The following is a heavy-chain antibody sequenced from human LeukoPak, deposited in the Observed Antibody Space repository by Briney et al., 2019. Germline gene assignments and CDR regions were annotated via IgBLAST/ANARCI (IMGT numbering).Heavy chain of an antibody. CDR3: AKDSRSSGSPDY. CDR2: INPSGGST. J-gene: IGHJ4*02. V-gene: IGHV1-46*01. D-gene: IGHD1-26*01. Sequence: ASVKVSCKASGYAFTSYYMHWVRQAPGQGLEWMGIINPSGGSTSYAQKFQGRVTMTRDTSTSTVYMELSSLRSEDTAVYYCAKDSRSSGSPDYWGQGTLVTVSS. CDR1: GYAFTSYY.